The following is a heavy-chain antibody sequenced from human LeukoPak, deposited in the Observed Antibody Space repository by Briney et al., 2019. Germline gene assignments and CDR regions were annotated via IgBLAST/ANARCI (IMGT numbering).Heavy chain of an antibody. J-gene: IGHJ4*02. Sequence: GGSLRLSCAASGFTFSSYAMSWVRQAPGKGLEWVSAISGSGGSTYYADSVKGRFTISRDNSKNTLYLQMNSLRAEDTAVYYCAKKKVANYYDSSGYFDYGGKGTLVTVSS. V-gene: IGHV3-23*01. CDR2: ISGSGGST. D-gene: IGHD3-22*01. CDR1: GFTFSSYA. CDR3: AKKKVANYYDSSGYFDY.